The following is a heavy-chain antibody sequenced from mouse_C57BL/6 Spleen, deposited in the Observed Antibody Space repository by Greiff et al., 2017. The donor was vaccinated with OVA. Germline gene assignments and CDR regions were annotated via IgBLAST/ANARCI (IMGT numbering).Heavy chain of an antibody. J-gene: IGHJ4*01. V-gene: IGHV1-82*01. CDR3: ARRSTIVRGAMDY. CDR2: IYPGDGDT. Sequence: VQVVESGPELVKPGASVKISCKASGYAFSSSWMNWVKQRPGKGLEWIGRIYPGDGDTNYNGKFKGKATLTADKASSTAYMQLSSLTAEYSAVYFCARRSTIVRGAMDYWGQGTSVTVSS. CDR1: GYAFSSSW. D-gene: IGHD2-2*01.